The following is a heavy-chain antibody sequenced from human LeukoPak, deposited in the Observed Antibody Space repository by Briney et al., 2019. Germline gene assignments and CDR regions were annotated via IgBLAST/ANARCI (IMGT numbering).Heavy chain of an antibody. J-gene: IGHJ4*02. CDR3: ARDVVAAAGSWDY. D-gene: IGHD6-13*01. Sequence: GGSLRLSCAASGFTFSGYGMHWVRQAPGKGLEWVAFVRYDSSNKYYADSVKGRFTVSRDNSKNMLYLQMNSLRAEDTAVYYCARDVVAAAGSWDYWGQGTLVTVSS. CDR2: VRYDSSNK. V-gene: IGHV3-30*02. CDR1: GFTFSGYG.